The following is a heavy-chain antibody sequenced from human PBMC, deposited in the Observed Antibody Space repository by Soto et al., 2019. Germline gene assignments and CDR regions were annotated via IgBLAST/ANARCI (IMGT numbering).Heavy chain of an antibody. CDR1: VFTFSDYG. CDR3: AKGDSSGWHPVVY. Sequence: PGGSLRLSCAASVFTFSDYGIHWVRRAPGKGLEWVAVISNDAYSKYYADSVKGRFTISRDNSKNTLYLQMNSLRAEDTAVYHRAKGDSSGWHPVVYWGQAPLVTVSS. J-gene: IGHJ4*02. V-gene: IGHV3-30*18. CDR2: ISNDAYSK. D-gene: IGHD6-19*01.